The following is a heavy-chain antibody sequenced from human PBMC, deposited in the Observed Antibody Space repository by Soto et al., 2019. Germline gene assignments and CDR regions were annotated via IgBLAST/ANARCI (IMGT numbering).Heavy chain of an antibody. Sequence: GGSLGLSCAASGFTFSSYWMHWVRQAPGKGLVWVSRINSDGSSTSYADSVKGRFTISRDNAKNTLYLQMNSLRAEDTAVYYCARQNSYGSGAPIYFDYWGQGTLVXVSS. J-gene: IGHJ4*02. CDR2: INSDGSST. D-gene: IGHD3-10*01. V-gene: IGHV3-74*01. CDR1: GFTFSSYW. CDR3: ARQNSYGSGAPIYFDY.